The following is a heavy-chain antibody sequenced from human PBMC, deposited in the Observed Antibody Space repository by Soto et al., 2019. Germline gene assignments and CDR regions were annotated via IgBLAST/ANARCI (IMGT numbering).Heavy chain of an antibody. CDR1: GFTFSSYW. D-gene: IGHD4-17*01. CDR2: INSDGSST. CDR3: ASPYGDYYYYGMDV. J-gene: IGHJ6*02. V-gene: IGHV3-74*01. Sequence: PGGSLRLSXAASGFTFSSYWMHWVRQAPGKGLVWVSRINSDGSSTSYADSVKGRFTVSRDNAKNTLYLQMNSLRAEDTAVYYCASPYGDYYYYGMDVWGQGTTVTVSS.